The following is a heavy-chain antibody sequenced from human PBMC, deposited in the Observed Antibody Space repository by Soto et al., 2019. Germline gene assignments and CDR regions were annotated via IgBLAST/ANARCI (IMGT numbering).Heavy chain of an antibody. Sequence: LRLSCAASGFTFSSYAMSWVRQAPGKGLEWVSAISGSGGSTYYADSVKGRFTISRDNSKNTLYLQMNSLRAEDTAVYYCAKDLSFGAYSSGWFQGGFDYWGRGTLVTVSS. CDR3: AKDLSFGAYSSGWFQGGFDY. CDR1: GFTFSSYA. CDR2: ISGSGGST. J-gene: IGHJ4*02. D-gene: IGHD6-19*01. V-gene: IGHV3-23*01.